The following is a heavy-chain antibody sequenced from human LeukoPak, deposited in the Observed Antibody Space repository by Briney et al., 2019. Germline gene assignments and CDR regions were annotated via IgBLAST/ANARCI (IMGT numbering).Heavy chain of an antibody. J-gene: IGHJ4*02. CDR1: GFTFYHFG. D-gene: IGHD6-13*01. V-gene: IGHV3-20*02. CDR2: INWNGGRT. Sequence: GGSLRLPFAVSGFTFYHFGIQGGRQAPGKGLEWVSGINWNGGRTGYVDSVKGRFTISRDNANNSLYLQMNRLRADATAVYDCTRDQGGTGSWYALIADWGQGTLVTVSS. CDR3: TRDQGGTGSWYALIAD.